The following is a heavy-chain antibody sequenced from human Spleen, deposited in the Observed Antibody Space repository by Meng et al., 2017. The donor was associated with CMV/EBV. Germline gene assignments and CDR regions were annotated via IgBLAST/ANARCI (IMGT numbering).Heavy chain of an antibody. D-gene: IGHD6-19*01. J-gene: IGHJ4*02. Sequence: SETLSLTCAVYGGSFSGYYWSWIRQPPGKGLEWFGEINHSGSTNYNPSLKSRVTISVDTSKNQFSLKLSSVTAADTAVYYCARVWSSGGTDYWGQGTLVTVSS. CDR2: INHSGST. V-gene: IGHV4-34*01. CDR1: GGSFSGYY. CDR3: ARVWSSGGTDY.